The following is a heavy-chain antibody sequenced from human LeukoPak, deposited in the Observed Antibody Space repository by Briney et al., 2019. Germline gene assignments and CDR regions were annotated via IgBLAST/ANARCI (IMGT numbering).Heavy chain of an antibody. CDR3: ARDPYYGSGIPVGFDP. D-gene: IGHD3-10*01. V-gene: IGHV4-39*07. J-gene: IGHJ5*02. Sequence: SETLSLTCTVSGGSISSSSYYWGWIRQPPGKGLEWIGSIYYSGSTYYNPSLKSRVTISVDKSKNQFSLKLSSVTAADTAVYYCARDPYYGSGIPVGFDPWGQGTLVTVSS. CDR2: IYYSGST. CDR1: GGSISSSSYY.